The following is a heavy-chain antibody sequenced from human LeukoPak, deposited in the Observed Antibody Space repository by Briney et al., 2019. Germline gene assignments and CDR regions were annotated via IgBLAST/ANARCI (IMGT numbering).Heavy chain of an antibody. Sequence: GGSLRLSCVGSGFTFSSYTVNWVRQAPGKRLEWVSSISSSSSFKQYADSAKGRFTISRDNAKNSLYLQMSGLRGEDTAVYYCARDQGSGDYLRKYFDLWGRGTLVAVSS. CDR1: GFTFSSYT. D-gene: IGHD4-17*01. CDR2: ISSSSSFK. CDR3: ARDQGSGDYLRKYFDL. V-gene: IGHV3-21*06. J-gene: IGHJ2*01.